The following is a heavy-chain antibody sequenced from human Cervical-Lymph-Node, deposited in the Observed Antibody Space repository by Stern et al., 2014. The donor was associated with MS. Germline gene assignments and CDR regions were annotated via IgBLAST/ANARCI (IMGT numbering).Heavy chain of an antibody. CDR2: IIPIFGTA. CDR1: GGTFSSYS. D-gene: IGHD1-26*01. J-gene: IGHJ6*02. V-gene: IGHV1-69*01. Sequence: VQLMESGAEVKKPGSSVKVSCKASGGTFSSYSISWVRQAPGKGLEWMGGIIPIFGTANYAQKFQGRVTITADESTSTAYMELSSLRSEDTAVYYCARGELKEGLVRGMDVWGQGTTVTVSS. CDR3: ARGELKEGLVRGMDV.